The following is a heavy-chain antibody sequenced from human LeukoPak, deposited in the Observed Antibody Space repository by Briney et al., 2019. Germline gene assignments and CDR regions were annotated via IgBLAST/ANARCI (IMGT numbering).Heavy chain of an antibody. V-gene: IGHV1-2*02. CDR1: GYTFTGYY. Sequence: ASVKVSCKASGYTFTGYYMHWVRQAPGQGLEWMGWINPNSGGTNYAQKFQGRVTMTRDTSISTAYMELSRLGSDDTAVYYCAREELVVRGPYGMDVWGQGTTVTVSS. CDR3: AREELVVRGPYGMDV. CDR2: INPNSGGT. D-gene: IGHD3-10*01. J-gene: IGHJ6*02.